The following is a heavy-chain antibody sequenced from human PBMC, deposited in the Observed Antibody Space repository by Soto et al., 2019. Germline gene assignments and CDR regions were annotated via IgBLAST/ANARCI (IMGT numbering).Heavy chain of an antibody. CDR3: ASDPYYYASGF. CDR2: ISGDATIT. J-gene: IGHJ4*02. Sequence: GGSLRLSCAASGFTFSDQYMTWIRQAPGKGLEWVSKISGDATITYYADSVKGRFTVSRDNAKKSLYLQMNSLRAEDTAMYYCASDPYYYASGFWGQGTLVTVSS. CDR1: GFTFSDQY. V-gene: IGHV3-11*01. D-gene: IGHD3-10*01.